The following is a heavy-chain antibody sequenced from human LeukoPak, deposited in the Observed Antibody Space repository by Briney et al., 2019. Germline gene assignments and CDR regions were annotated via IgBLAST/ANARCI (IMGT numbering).Heavy chain of an antibody. D-gene: IGHD2-15*01. CDR1: GFSFSSYW. CDR2: IDSDGSIT. J-gene: IGHJ4*02. Sequence: AGESLRLSCAASGFSFSSYWMHWVRQAPGKGLMWVSRIDSDGSITGYADSVKGRFTISRDNAKNTVYLQMNSLRAEDTAVYYCARGGEYCSGGSCYPLHYWGQGTLVTVSS. CDR3: ARGGEYCSGGSCYPLHY. V-gene: IGHV3-74*01.